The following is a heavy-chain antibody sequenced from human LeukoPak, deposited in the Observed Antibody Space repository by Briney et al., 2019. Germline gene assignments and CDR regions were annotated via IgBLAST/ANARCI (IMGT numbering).Heavy chain of an antibody. CDR2: ISAYNGNT. CDR1: GYTFTSYG. J-gene: IGHJ3*02. CDR3: AREVGPTTHDAFDI. Sequence: ASVKVSCKASGYTFTSYGISWVRQAPGQGLEWMGWISAYNGNTNYAQKLQGRVTMTTDASTSTAYMELRSLRSGDTAVYYCAREVGPTTHDAFDIWGQGTMVTVSS. V-gene: IGHV1-18*01. D-gene: IGHD1-26*01.